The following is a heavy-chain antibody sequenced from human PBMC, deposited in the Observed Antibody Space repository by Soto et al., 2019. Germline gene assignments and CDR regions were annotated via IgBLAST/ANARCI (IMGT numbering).Heavy chain of an antibody. V-gene: IGHV3-7*01. J-gene: IGHJ6*01. CDR2: IKQDGGER. Sequence: GGSLRLYCAASGFTFRSSCMCWVRQAPGKGLEWVANIKQDGGERDYLDSVKGRFTISRDNAENSLFLQMNSLRAEDTAVYYCARDFPFYYGMDVWGQGTTVTVSS. CDR1: GFTFRSSC. CDR3: ARDFPFYYGMDV. D-gene: IGHD3-16*01.